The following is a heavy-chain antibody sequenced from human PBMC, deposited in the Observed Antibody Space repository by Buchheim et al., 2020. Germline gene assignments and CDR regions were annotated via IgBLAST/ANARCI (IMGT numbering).Heavy chain of an antibody. CDR1: GFTFSSYW. CDR2: INSDGSSA. J-gene: IGHJ6*02. V-gene: IGHV3-74*01. Sequence: EVQLVESGGGLVQPGGSLRLSCAASGFTFSSYWMHWVRHPPGKGLAWVSRINSDGSSAHYADSVKGRFTISRDNAQNPLYLQMNSLRAEDTAVYYCARGYNYAMDVWGQGTT. CDR3: ARGYNYAMDV.